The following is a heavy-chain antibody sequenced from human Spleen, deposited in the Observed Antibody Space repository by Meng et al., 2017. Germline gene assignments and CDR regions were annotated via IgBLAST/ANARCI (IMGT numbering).Heavy chain of an antibody. CDR3: AKDGDYGVPFDY. CDR2: IYYDGSKQ. J-gene: IGHJ4*02. V-gene: IGHV3-30*02. Sequence: GESLKISCAASTFTFNRFAMHWVRQAPGKGLEWVASIYYDGSKQFYGESVKGRFTISRDNAKNSLYLQMNSLRAEDTALYYCAKDGDYGVPFDYWGQGTLVTVSS. CDR1: TFTFNRFA. D-gene: IGHD4-17*01.